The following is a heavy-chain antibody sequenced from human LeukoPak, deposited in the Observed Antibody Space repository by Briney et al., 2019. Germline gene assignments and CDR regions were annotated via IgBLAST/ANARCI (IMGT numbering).Heavy chain of an antibody. CDR2: IYYSGST. Sequence: PSETLSLTCTVSGGSISSYYWSWIRQPPGKGLEWIGYIYYSGSTNYNPSLKSRVTISVDTSKNQFSLKLSSVTAADTAVYYCARARVVGVRTLDYWGQGTLVTVSS. J-gene: IGHJ4*02. D-gene: IGHD1-26*01. CDR1: GGSISSYY. CDR3: ARARVVGVRTLDY. V-gene: IGHV4-59*12.